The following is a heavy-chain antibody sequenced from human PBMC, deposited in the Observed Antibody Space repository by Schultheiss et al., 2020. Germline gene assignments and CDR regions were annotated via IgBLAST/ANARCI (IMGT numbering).Heavy chain of an antibody. J-gene: IGHJ6*02. CDR2: IYTSGST. Sequence: SATLSLTCTVSGGSISSYYWSWIRQPAGKGLEWIGRIYTSGSTNYNPSLKSRVTMSVDTSKNQFSLKLSSVTAADTAVYYCARGKANYDFWSGYREVYYYYGMDVWGQGTTVTGSS. CDR1: GGSISSYY. V-gene: IGHV4-4*07. D-gene: IGHD3-3*01. CDR3: ARGKANYDFWSGYREVYYYYGMDV.